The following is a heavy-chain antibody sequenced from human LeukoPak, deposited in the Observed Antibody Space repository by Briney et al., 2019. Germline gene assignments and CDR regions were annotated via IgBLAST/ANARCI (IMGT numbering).Heavy chain of an antibody. V-gene: IGHV3-23*01. J-gene: IGHJ4*02. CDR2: LSLGALKT. D-gene: IGHD2-21*02. CDR1: GVTFSNSA. Sequence: PGGALRLSCVVSGVTFSNSAMTWVRQAPGKGVEWIASLSLGALKTFYPDSVKTRFTISKVNSRSMLFLQMNSLTADDTAVYYCAINVCGSGCYSGLEYWGQGTLVTVSS. CDR3: AINVCGSGCYSGLEY.